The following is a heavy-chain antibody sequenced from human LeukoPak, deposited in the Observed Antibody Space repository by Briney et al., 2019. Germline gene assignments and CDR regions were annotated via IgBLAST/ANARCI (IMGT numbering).Heavy chain of an antibody. CDR2: INPSGGGT. D-gene: IGHD2-21*02. Sequence: ASVKVSCKASGYTFTRYYMHWVRQAPGQGLEWMGIINPSGGGTNYAQKFQGRVTTTRDTSISTAYMELSRLRSDDTAVYYCARDPPVYCGGDCYPDYWGQGTLVTVSS. V-gene: IGHV1-2*02. J-gene: IGHJ4*02. CDR1: GYTFTRYY. CDR3: ARDPPVYCGGDCYPDY.